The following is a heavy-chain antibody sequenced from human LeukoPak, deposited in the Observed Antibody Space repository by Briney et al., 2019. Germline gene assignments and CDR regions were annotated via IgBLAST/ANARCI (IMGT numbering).Heavy chain of an antibody. Sequence: PGRSLRLSCAASGFSFSRYAMHWVRQAPGKGLEWVAVISSDGRDKHHADSVKGRFTISRDNSKSTLYLQMNSLRADDTAVYYCAKDLAMSADYYFDNWGQGTLVTVSS. D-gene: IGHD2-2*01. J-gene: IGHJ4*02. CDR2: ISSDGRDK. CDR1: GFSFSRYA. V-gene: IGHV3-30*18. CDR3: AKDLAMSADYYFDN.